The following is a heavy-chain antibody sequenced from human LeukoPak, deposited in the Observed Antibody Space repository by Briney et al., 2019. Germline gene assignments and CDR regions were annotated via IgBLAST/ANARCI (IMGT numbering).Heavy chain of an antibody. J-gene: IGHJ5*02. Sequence: SGGSLRLSCAASGFTFSDYYMSWIRQAPGKGLEWVSYISSSGSTIYYADSVKGRFTISRDNAKNSLYLQMNGLRAEDTAAYYCARDWYSSGSNEGFDPWGQGTLVTVSS. CDR1: GFTFSDYY. D-gene: IGHD6-19*01. CDR2: ISSSGSTI. V-gene: IGHV3-11*01. CDR3: ARDWYSSGSNEGFDP.